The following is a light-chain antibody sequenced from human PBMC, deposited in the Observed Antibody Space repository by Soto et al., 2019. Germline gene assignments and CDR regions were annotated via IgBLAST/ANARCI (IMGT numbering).Light chain of an antibody. CDR3: QQYNIWPLWT. CDR1: QSVSSK. J-gene: IGKJ1*01. CDR2: GAS. V-gene: IGKV3D-15*01. Sequence: EIVMTQSPATLSVSPGERATLSCRASQSVSSKLAWYQQKPGQAPRLLIYGASNRATGIPDKFSGSGSGTDFTLTISRLEPEDFAVYFCQQYNIWPLWTFGQGTKVDIK.